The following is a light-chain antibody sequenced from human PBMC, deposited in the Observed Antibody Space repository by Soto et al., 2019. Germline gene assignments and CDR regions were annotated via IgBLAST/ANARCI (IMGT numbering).Light chain of an antibody. CDR2: DAD. Sequence: DIQMTHSPSSLSASVVNRVHITFHASQDIGNFLTWYQQKPGRAPVLLIYDADNLATGVTPRFSGSGSGRDFTLTIRSMQPEDIAAYYCQKYDRLPITFGQGTQLEIK. V-gene: IGKV1-33*01. J-gene: IGKJ5*01. CDR1: QDIGNF. CDR3: QKYDRLPIT.